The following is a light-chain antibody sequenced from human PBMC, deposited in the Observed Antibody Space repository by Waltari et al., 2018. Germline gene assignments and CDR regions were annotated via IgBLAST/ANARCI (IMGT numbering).Light chain of an antibody. Sequence: QSALTQPPSASGSPGQSVTISCTGTNSDIGAYNYVSWYQQYPGKAPRVVIYEVSQRPPGVPGRFSGSKSGNTASLTVSGLQAEDVAEYHCSSYAGSNGMVFGGGTKVTVL. CDR2: EVS. J-gene: IGLJ3*02. V-gene: IGLV2-8*01. CDR1: NSDIGAYNY. CDR3: SSYAGSNGMV.